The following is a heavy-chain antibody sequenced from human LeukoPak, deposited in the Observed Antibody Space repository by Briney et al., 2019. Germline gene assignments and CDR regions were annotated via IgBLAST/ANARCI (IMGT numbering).Heavy chain of an antibody. CDR1: GGSISSNY. J-gene: IGHJ5*02. Sequence: PSETLSLTCTVSGGSISSNYWSWIRQPPGKGLEWIGYIYYSGTTNYNPSLKSRVTISVDTSKNQFSLKLSSVTAADTAVYYCARGGVTPAFDPWGQGTLVTVSS. CDR3: ARGGVTPAFDP. D-gene: IGHD4-23*01. V-gene: IGHV4-59*01. CDR2: IYYSGTT.